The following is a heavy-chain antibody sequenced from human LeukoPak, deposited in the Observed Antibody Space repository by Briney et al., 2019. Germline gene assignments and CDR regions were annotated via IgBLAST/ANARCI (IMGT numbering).Heavy chain of an antibody. CDR2: IYHSGGT. J-gene: IGHJ2*01. Sequence: SETLSPTCTVSGYSISSGYYWGWIRQPPGKGLEWIGSIYHSGGTYYNPSLKSRVTISVDTSKNQFSLKLSSVTAADTAVYYCARYSSGWYGSYWYFDLWGRGTLVTVSS. V-gene: IGHV4-38-2*02. CDR1: GYSISSGYY. CDR3: ARYSSGWYGSYWYFDL. D-gene: IGHD6-19*01.